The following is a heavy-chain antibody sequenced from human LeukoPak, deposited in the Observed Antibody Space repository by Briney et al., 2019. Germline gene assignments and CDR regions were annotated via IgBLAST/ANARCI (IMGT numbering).Heavy chain of an antibody. CDR2: INAGNGNT. V-gene: IGHV1-3*03. CDR1: GYTFTCYY. CDR3: ARVATDYYDSGHDAFDI. J-gene: IGHJ3*02. D-gene: IGHD3-22*01. Sequence: GASVKLSCKAAGYTFTCYYMHWVRQAPGQRLEWMGWINAGNGNTKYSQEVQGRGTITRDTSASTAYMELSSLRSEDMAVYSCARVATDYYDSGHDAFDIWGQGTMVTVSS.